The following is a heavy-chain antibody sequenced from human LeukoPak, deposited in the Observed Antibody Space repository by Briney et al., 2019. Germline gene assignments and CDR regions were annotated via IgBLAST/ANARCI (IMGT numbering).Heavy chain of an antibody. D-gene: IGHD4-17*01. CDR3: ARDSPARDYGDYTTAY. J-gene: IGHJ4*02. CDR2: IYHSGST. V-gene: IGHV4-38-2*02. CDR1: GYSISSGYY. Sequence: SETLSLTCTVSGYSISSGYYWGWIRQPPGKGLEWIGSIYHSGSTYYNPSLKSRVTISVDTSKNQFSLKLSSVTAADTAVYYCARDSPARDYGDYTTAYWGQGTLVTVSS.